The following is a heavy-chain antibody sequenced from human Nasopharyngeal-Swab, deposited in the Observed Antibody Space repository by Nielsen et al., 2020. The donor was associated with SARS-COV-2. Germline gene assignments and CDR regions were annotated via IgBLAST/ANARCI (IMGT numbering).Heavy chain of an antibody. V-gene: IGHV3-30-3*01. CDR1: GFTFSSYA. Sequence: GGSLRLSCAASGFTFSSYAMHWVRQAPGKGLEWVAVISYDGSKKYYADSVKGRSTISRDNSKNTLYLQMNSLRAEDTAVYYCARDQGSSWYTYYYYYGMDVWGQGTTVTVSS. CDR2: ISYDGSKK. CDR3: ARDQGSSWYTYYYYYGMDV. D-gene: IGHD6-13*01. J-gene: IGHJ6*02.